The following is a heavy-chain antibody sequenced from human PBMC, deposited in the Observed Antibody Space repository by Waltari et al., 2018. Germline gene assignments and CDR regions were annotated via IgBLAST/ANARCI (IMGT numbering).Heavy chain of an antibody. J-gene: IGHJ4*02. D-gene: IGHD7-27*01. Sequence: EVHLVDSGGGLVQPGGSLSLSCAASDCTFRSNWMSWVRQAPGRGLEWLANIKPDGSQQYYVDSVRGRFSISRDNAKNSLYLQLNSLRAEDTAIYYCARDFNWGWDFWGQGTLVTVSS. CDR3: ARDFNWGWDF. CDR1: DCTFRSNW. V-gene: IGHV3-7*03. CDR2: IKPDGSQQ.